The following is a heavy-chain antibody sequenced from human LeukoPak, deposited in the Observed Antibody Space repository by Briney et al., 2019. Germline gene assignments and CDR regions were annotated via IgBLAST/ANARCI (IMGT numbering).Heavy chain of an antibody. CDR2: IYYSGST. CDR3: ARVTYSSSWYGGPYFDY. Sequence: SETLSLTCTVSGGSISSYYWSWIRQPPGKGLEWLGYIYYSGSTNYNPSLKSRVTISVDTSKNQFSLKLSSVTAADTAVYYCARVTYSSSWYGGPYFDYWGQGTLVTVSS. CDR1: GGSISSYY. J-gene: IGHJ4*02. V-gene: IGHV4-59*01. D-gene: IGHD6-13*01.